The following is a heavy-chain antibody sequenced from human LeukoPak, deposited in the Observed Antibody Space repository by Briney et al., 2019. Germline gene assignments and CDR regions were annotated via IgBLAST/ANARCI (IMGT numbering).Heavy chain of an antibody. V-gene: IGHV1-2*02. J-gene: IGHJ4*02. CDR1: GYTVTGYY. Sequence: ASVKVSCKASGYTVTGYYMHWVRQAPGQGPEWMGWINPNSGGINYAQRFQGRVTMTLATSIGTAYMELSRLKSDDTAVYYCASARGYSDFDSYFDYWGQGTLVTVSS. CDR2: INPNSGGI. D-gene: IGHD5-12*01. CDR3: ASARGYSDFDSYFDY.